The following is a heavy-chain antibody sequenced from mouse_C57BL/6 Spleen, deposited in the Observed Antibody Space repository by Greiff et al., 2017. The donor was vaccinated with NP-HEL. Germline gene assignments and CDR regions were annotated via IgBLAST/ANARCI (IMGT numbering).Heavy chain of an antibody. CDR1: GYTFTSYW. V-gene: IGHV1-55*01. J-gene: IGHJ2*01. CDR3: ARGGVYDYDPQNYFDY. Sequence: VQLQQPGAELVKPGASVKMSCKASGYTFTSYWITWVKQRPGQGLEWIGDIYPGSGSTNYNEKFKSKATLTVDTSSSTAYMQLSSLTSEDSAVYYCARGGVYDYDPQNYFDYWGQGTTLTVSS. D-gene: IGHD2-4*01. CDR2: IYPGSGST.